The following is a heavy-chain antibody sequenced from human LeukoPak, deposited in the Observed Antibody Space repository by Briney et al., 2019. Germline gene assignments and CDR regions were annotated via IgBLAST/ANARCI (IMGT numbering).Heavy chain of an antibody. CDR2: ISAYNGNT. D-gene: IGHD3-10*01. V-gene: IGHV1-18*01. CDR1: GYTFTSYG. J-gene: IGHJ6*02. CDR3: FRGSGSYYPSSYGMDV. Sequence: GASVNVSCKASGYTFTSYGISWVRQAPGQGLEWMGWISAYNGNTNYAQKLQGRVTMTTDTSTSTAYMELRSLRSDDTAVYYCFRGSGSYYPSSYGMDVWGQGTTVTVSS.